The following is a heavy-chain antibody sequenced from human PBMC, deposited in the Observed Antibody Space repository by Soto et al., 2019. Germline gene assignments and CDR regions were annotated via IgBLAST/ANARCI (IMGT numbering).Heavy chain of an antibody. CDR3: ARVSDSSSWYTDPYFDY. CDR2: ISAYNGNT. V-gene: IGHV1-18*01. Sequence: ASVKVSCKASGYTFTSYGISWVRQAPGQGLEWMGWISAYNGNTNYAQKLQGRVTMTTDTSTSTAYMELRSLRSDDTAVYYCARVSDSSSWYTDPYFDYWGQGTLVTVSS. J-gene: IGHJ4*02. D-gene: IGHD6-13*01. CDR1: GYTFTSYG.